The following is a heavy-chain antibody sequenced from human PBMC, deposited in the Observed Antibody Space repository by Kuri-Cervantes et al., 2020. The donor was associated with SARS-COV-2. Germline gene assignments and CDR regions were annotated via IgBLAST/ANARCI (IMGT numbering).Heavy chain of an antibody. D-gene: IGHD5-18*01. Sequence: GSLRLSCAVYGGSFSGYYWSWIRQPPGKGLEWIGGIYYSGTTYYNPSLNSGVTISADTSKNQFSLKLSSVTAADTAVYYCARVSGFSYGYSDYWGQGTLVTVSS. V-gene: IGHV4-34*01. CDR2: IYYSGTT. J-gene: IGHJ4*02. CDR3: ARVSGFSYGYSDY. CDR1: GGSFSGYY.